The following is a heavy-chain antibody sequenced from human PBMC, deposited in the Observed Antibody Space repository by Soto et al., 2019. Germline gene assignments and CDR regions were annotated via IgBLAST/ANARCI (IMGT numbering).Heavy chain of an antibody. V-gene: IGHV1-69*13. Sequence: ASVKVSCKASGGTFSSYAISWVRQAPGQGLEWMGGIIPIFGTANYAQKFQGRVTITADESTSTAYMELSSLRSEDTAVYYCARVDDYSSYNWFDPWGQGTLVTVSS. D-gene: IGHD4-4*01. J-gene: IGHJ5*02. CDR3: ARVDDYSSYNWFDP. CDR2: IIPIFGTA. CDR1: GGTFSSYA.